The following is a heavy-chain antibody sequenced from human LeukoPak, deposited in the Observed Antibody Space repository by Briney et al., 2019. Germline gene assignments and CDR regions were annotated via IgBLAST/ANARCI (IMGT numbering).Heavy chain of an antibody. CDR2: MNPNSGNT. CDR3: ARGLQYHKDFDY. D-gene: IGHD2-15*01. Sequence: GASVKVSCKASGYTFTSYDINWVRQATGQGLEWMGWMNPNSGNTGYAQKFQGRVTITRNTSISTAYMELSSLRSEDTAVYYCARGLQYHKDFDYWGQGTLVTVSS. V-gene: IGHV1-8*03. CDR1: GYTFTSYD. J-gene: IGHJ4*02.